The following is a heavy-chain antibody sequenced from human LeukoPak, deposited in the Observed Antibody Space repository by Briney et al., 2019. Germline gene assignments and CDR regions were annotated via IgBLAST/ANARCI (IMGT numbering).Heavy chain of an antibody. CDR1: GFTFRSYA. V-gene: IGHV3-23*01. J-gene: IGHJ4*02. CDR3: AKADDCGGDCYSFDY. D-gene: IGHD2-21*01. Sequence: GGSLRLSCAASGFTFRSYAMSWVRQAPGKGLEWVSGISGSSSSVDITYYADSVKGRFTISRDNSKNTLYLQMNSLRAEDTAVYYCAKADDCGGDCYSFDYWGQGTLVTVSS. CDR2: ISGSSSSVDIT.